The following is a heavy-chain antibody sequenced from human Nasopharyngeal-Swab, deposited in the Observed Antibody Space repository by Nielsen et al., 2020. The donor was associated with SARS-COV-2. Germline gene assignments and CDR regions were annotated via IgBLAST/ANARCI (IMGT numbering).Heavy chain of an antibody. CDR2: IWYDGSNK. CDR3: ARGRTSGYSYGFYFDY. J-gene: IGHJ4*02. Sequence: GESLNISCAASGFTFSSYGMHWVRQAPGKGLEWVAVIWYDGSNKYYADSVKGRFTISRDNSKNTLYLQMNSLRAEDTAVYYCARGRTSGYSYGFYFDYWGQGTLVTVSS. CDR1: GFTFSSYG. V-gene: IGHV3-33*01. D-gene: IGHD5-18*01.